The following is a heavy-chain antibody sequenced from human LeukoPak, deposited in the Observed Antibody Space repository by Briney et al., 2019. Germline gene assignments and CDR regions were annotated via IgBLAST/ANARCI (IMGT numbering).Heavy chain of an antibody. J-gene: IGHJ4*02. V-gene: IGHV3-7*01. D-gene: IGHD3-10*01. CDR1: GFTFSSYW. Sequence: GGSLRLSCAASGFTFSSYWMNWARQAPGKGLEWVASINHNGNVNYYVDSVKGRFTISRDNSKNTLYLQMNSLRAEDTAVYYCARDHRGVRDYFDYWGQGTLVTVSS. CDR3: ARDHRGVRDYFDY. CDR2: INHNGNVN.